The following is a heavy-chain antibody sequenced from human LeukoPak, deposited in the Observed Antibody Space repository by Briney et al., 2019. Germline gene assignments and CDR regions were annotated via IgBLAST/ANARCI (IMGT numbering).Heavy chain of an antibody. CDR2: IRSKAYGGTT. CDR1: GFTFGDYA. CDR3: TRVIAAAGTGEVDY. Sequence: GGSLRLSCTASGFTFGDYAMSWFRQAPGKGLEWVGFIRSKAYGGTTEYAASVKGRFTISRDDSKSIAYLQMNSLKTEDTAVCYCTRVIAAAGTGEVDYWGQGTLVTVSS. D-gene: IGHD6-13*01. J-gene: IGHJ4*02. V-gene: IGHV3-49*03.